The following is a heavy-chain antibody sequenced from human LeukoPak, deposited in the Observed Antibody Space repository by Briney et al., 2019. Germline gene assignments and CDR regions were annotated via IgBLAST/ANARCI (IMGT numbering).Heavy chain of an antibody. CDR2: IYSGGST. J-gene: IGHJ4*02. D-gene: IGHD6-6*01. Sequence: EGSLRLSCAASGFTVSSNYMSWVRQAPGKGLEWVSVIYSGGSTYYADSVKGRFTISRDNSKNTLYLQMNSLRTEDTAVYYCATEYSSSSGTIDYWGQGTLVTVSS. CDR1: GFTVSSNY. CDR3: ATEYSSSSGTIDY. V-gene: IGHV3-53*01.